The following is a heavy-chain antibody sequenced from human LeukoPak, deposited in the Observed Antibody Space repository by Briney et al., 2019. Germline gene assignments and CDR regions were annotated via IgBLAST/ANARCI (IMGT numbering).Heavy chain of an antibody. Sequence: SETLSLTCAVSGGSISSGGYSWSWIRQPPGKGLEWIGYIYHSGSTYYNPSLKSRVTISVDRSKNQFSLKLSSVTAADTAVYYRARDRYSSSSPNYYYYGMDVWGQGTTVTVSS. V-gene: IGHV4-30-2*01. CDR2: IYHSGST. J-gene: IGHJ6*02. CDR1: GGSISSGGYS. D-gene: IGHD6-6*01. CDR3: ARDRYSSSSPNYYYYGMDV.